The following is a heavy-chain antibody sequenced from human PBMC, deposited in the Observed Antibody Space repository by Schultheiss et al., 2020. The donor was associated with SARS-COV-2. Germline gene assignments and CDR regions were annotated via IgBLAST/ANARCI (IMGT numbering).Heavy chain of an antibody. CDR1: GGSISSYY. J-gene: IGHJ4*02. D-gene: IGHD1-1*01. CDR2: INHSGST. Sequence: GSLRLSCTVSGGSISSYYWSWIRQPPGKGLEWIGEINHSGSTNYNPSLKSRVTISVDTSKNQFSLKLSSVTAADTAVYYCARDPTGTADYWGQGTLVTVSS. V-gene: IGHV4-34*01. CDR3: ARDPTGTADY.